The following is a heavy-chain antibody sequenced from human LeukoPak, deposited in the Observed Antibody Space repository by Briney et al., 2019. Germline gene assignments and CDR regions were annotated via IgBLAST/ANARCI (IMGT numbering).Heavy chain of an antibody. J-gene: IGHJ4*02. D-gene: IGHD4-23*01. V-gene: IGHV1-2*02. Sequence: ASVKVSCKASGYTFTGYYMHWVRQAPGQGLEWMGWINPNSGGTNYAQKFQDRVTLTRDTSISTAYMELSRLRSDDTAVYYCARNSRVASTSGLNYWGQGTLVTVSS. CDR1: GYTFTGYY. CDR2: INPNSGGT. CDR3: ARNSRVASTSGLNY.